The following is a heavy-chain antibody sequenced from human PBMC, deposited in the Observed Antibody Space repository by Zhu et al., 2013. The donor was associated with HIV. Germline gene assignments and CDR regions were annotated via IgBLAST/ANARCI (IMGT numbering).Heavy chain of an antibody. CDR1: GGSFRTSG. D-gene: IGHD2-21*02. V-gene: IGHV1-18*01. CDR3: TRDKRRVTFDS. J-gene: IGHJ4*02. Sequence: QVQLVQSGPEAKKPGSSVKVSCKASGGSFRTSGISWVRQAPGKGFEWIGWVNPYNGVRVPTQRLQDRLTLAADTSTNTVYMELKNLRPDDTAIYYCTRDKRRVTFDSWGQGTLVTVTS. CDR2: VNPYNGVR.